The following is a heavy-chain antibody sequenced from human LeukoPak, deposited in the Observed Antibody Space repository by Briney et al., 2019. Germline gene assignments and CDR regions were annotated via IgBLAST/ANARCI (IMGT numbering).Heavy chain of an antibody. D-gene: IGHD3-22*01. J-gene: IGHJ3*02. CDR3: ARSHYYDSSGYDAFDI. CDR2: IIPIFGTA. V-gene: IGHV1-69*06. CDR1: GGTFSSYA. Sequence: SVKVSCKASGGTFSSYAISWVRQAPGQGLEWMGRIIPIFGTANYAQKFQGRVTITADKSTGTAYMELSSLRSEDTAVYYCARSHYYDSSGYDAFDIWGQGTMVTVSS.